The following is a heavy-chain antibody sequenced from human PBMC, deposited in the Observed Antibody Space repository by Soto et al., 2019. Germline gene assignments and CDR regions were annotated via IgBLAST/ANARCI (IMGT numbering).Heavy chain of an antibody. V-gene: IGHV6-1*01. CDR2: TYYRSKWYN. Sequence: SQTLSLTCVISGDSVSSNSAAWNWIRQSPSRGLEWLGRTYYRSKWYNDYAVSVKSRITINPDTSKNQFSLQLNSVTPEDTAVYYCASTMGIAAAGFPVAFDIWGQGTMVTVSS. D-gene: IGHD6-13*01. CDR3: ASTMGIAAAGFPVAFDI. CDR1: GDSVSSNSAA. J-gene: IGHJ3*02.